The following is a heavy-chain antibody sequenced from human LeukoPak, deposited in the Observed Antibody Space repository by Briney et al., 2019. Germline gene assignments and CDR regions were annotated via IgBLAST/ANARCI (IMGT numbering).Heavy chain of an antibody. CDR3: AKRSGPNSGPFDS. CDR1: GFIFTEYG. CDR2: VRKDATEK. D-gene: IGHD1-1*01. V-gene: IGHV3-30*02. J-gene: IGHJ4*02. Sequence: GGFLTLSCAASGFIFTEYGMYWVRQAPGKGLEWVAFVRKDATEKRYADSVEGRFTISRDDSENTVYLKMSNLRVDDTAVYYCAKRSGPNSGPFDSWGQGTPVIVSS.